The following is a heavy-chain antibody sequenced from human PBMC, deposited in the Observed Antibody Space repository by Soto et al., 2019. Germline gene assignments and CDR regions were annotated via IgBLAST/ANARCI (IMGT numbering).Heavy chain of an antibody. V-gene: IGHV4-4*02. J-gene: IGHJ5*02. CDR2: INHNTNT. D-gene: IGHD2-15*01. Sequence: PSETLSLTCAVSGCSISSRNWWSWFRQPPGKGLEWIGEINHNTNTIYNPSLTSRVTISVDTSKNHFSLKLTSVTAADTAVYYWARGGRLFRGSFDPWCQGTRVTVAS. CDR3: ARGGRLFRGSFDP. CDR1: GCSISSRNW.